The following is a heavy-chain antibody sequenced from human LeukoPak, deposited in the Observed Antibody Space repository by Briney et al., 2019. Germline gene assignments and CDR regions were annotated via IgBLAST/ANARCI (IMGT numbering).Heavy chain of an antibody. V-gene: IGHV3-48*03. D-gene: IGHD3-16*01. CDR2: ISRSGSTI. Sequence: GGSLRLSCSASGFTFSSYEMNWVRQAPGKGLEWVSYISRSGSTIYYADSVKGRFTISRDNAKNSLYLQVSSLRAEDTAVYYCASGGAVDDLFQHWGQGTLVTVSS. J-gene: IGHJ1*01. CDR1: GFTFSSYE. CDR3: ASGGAVDDLFQH.